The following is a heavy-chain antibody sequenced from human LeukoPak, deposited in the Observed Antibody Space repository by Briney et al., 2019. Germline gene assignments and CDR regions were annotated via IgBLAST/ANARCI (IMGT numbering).Heavy chain of an antibody. Sequence: PSETLSLTCTVSGGSISSNSYYWGWIRQPPGKGLEWFGSFFYSGTTYYSPSLKSRVTISVDTSKNQFSLKLTSVTAADTAVYYCARQRGDYTIDGFDYWGQGTLVTVSS. V-gene: IGHV4-39*01. J-gene: IGHJ4*02. CDR2: FFYSGTT. CDR3: ARQRGDYTIDGFDY. CDR1: GGSISSNSYY. D-gene: IGHD3-3*01.